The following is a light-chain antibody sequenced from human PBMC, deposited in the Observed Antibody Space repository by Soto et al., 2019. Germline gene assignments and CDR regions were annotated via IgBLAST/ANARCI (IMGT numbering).Light chain of an antibody. Sequence: EVVMTQSPATLSVSPGDRATLSCRASQSLNTDLAWYQQKPGQAPRLLIYGAFIRASGIPARFSGSGSGAEFPLTISSLQSEDFRVYYCQQYNTWPRAFGQGTKVE. CDR1: QSLNTD. CDR2: GAF. J-gene: IGKJ1*01. V-gene: IGKV3D-15*01. CDR3: QQYNTWPRA.